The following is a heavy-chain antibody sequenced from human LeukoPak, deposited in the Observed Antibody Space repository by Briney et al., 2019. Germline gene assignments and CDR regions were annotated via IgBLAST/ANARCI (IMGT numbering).Heavy chain of an antibody. J-gene: IGHJ4*02. V-gene: IGHV1-58*01. CDR2: IVVGSGNT. CDR1: GFTFTSSA. CDR3: ATDDVTTGTKTALGY. Sequence: SVKVSCKASGFTFTSSAVQWARQARGQGLEWIGWIVVGSGNTNYAQKFQERVTINRDMSTSTAYMELNSLRSEDTAVYYCATDDVTTGTKTALGYWGQGTLVTVSS. D-gene: IGHD1-1*01.